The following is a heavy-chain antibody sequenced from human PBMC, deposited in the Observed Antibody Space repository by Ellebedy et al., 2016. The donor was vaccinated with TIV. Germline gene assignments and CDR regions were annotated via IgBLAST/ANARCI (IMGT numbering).Heavy chain of an antibody. J-gene: IGHJ4*02. V-gene: IGHV3-7*01. CDR2: IKQDGTEK. CDR3: ARVTTLATGTGYYFDY. Sequence: GESLKISCAASGFSFSTYGMHWVRQAPGKGLEWVANIKQDGTEKYYVDSVKGRFTISRDNAKNSLYLQMNSLRAEDTAVYYCARVTTLATGTGYYFDYWGQGTLVTVSS. CDR1: GFSFSTYG. D-gene: IGHD4-17*01.